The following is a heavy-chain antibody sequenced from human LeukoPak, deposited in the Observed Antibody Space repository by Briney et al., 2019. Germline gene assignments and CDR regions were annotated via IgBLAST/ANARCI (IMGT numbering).Heavy chain of an antibody. CDR3: ARDPTNYRTGAFDY. V-gene: IGHV4-38-2*02. Sequence: SETLSLTCAVSGFSITTNYYGGWIRQSPQMRLEYIGSIYQDGSTYYNPSLKSRATILVDTSNNRFSLELTALTAADTALYYCARDPTNYRTGAFDYWGQGTPVTVSS. CDR2: IYQDGST. CDR1: GFSITTNYY. D-gene: IGHD4/OR15-4a*01. J-gene: IGHJ4*02.